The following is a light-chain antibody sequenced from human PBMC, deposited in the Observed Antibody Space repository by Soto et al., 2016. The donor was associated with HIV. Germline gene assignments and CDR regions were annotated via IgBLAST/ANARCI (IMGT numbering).Light chain of an antibody. CDR1: QSINSW. V-gene: IGKV1-5*03. J-gene: IGKJ2*01. CDR2: KAS. CDR3: QQYDDYPHT. Sequence: DIQMTQSPSTLSASVGDRVTITCRASQSINSWLAWYQQKAGKAPKLLIYKASSLESGVPSRFSGSGSGTEFTLTISSLQPEDFATYYCQQYDDYPHTFGQGTKLE.